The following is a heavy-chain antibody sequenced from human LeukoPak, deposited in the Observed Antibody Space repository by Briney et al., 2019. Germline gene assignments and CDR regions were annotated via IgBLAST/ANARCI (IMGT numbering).Heavy chain of an antibody. CDR3: AKGAYSSGSYLAYFDY. J-gene: IGHJ4*02. CDR2: ISGTGGTT. V-gene: IGHV3-23*01. Sequence: PGGSLRLSCAASGFTFSSYAMSWVRQAPGKGLEWVSVISGTGGTTYYADSVKGRFTISRDNSKNTLYLQMNSLRAEDTAVYYCAKGAYSSGSYLAYFDYWGQGTLVTVSS. D-gene: IGHD3-10*01. CDR1: GFTFSSYA.